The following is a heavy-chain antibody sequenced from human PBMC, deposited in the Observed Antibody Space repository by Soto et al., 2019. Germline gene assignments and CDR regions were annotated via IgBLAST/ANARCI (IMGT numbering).Heavy chain of an antibody. CDR1: GGTFSSYT. Sequence: SVKVSCKASGGTFSSYTISWVRQAPGQGLEWMGRIIPILGIANYAQKFQGRVTITADKSTSTAYMELSSLRSEDTAVYYCAASPSDDILTGYYPYGMDVWGQGTTVTVSS. J-gene: IGHJ6*02. V-gene: IGHV1-69*02. CDR2: IIPILGIA. CDR3: AASPSDDILTGYYPYGMDV. D-gene: IGHD3-9*01.